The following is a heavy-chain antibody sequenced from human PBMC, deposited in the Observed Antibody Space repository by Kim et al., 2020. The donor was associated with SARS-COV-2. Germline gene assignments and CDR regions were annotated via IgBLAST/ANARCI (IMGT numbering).Heavy chain of an antibody. Sequence: GMEKDYVDSVKGRFTISSDNAKNSLFLQIDNLRAEDTAVYYCARGRGFMDVWGQGTTVIVSS. J-gene: IGHJ6*02. V-gene: IGHV3-7*01. CDR3: ARGRGFMDV. CDR2: GMEK. D-gene: IGHD1-26*01.